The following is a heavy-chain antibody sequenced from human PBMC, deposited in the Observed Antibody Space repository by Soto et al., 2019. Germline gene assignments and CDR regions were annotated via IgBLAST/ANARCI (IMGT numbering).Heavy chain of an antibody. D-gene: IGHD6-13*01. V-gene: IGHV1-18*01. CDR2: IRFYNYNT. CDR3: ARYSTSCCPYAMDV. CDR1: GYTFINHG. J-gene: IGHJ6*02. Sequence: QAQLVQSGAEVKKPGASVKVSCKASGYTFINHGISWVRQAPGQGLEWMGGIRFYNYNTNYSPKFQGRVTMTTDTSTRTAHMEPRSLRSEHTAVYYCARYSTSCCPYAMDVWGQGTTVTVSS.